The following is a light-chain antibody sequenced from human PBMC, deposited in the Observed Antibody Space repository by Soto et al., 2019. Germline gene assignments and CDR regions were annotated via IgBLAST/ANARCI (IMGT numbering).Light chain of an antibody. J-gene: IGLJ2*01. CDR3: SSYTGNNAWL. Sequence: QSALTQPASVSGSPGQSITISCTGTSSDVGGYKFVSWYQQHPGKAPKLIIYEVSNRPSGVSNRFSGSKSGNAASLTISGLQAEDEADYYCSSYTGNNAWLFGGGTKLTVL. V-gene: IGLV2-14*01. CDR1: SSDVGGYKF. CDR2: EVS.